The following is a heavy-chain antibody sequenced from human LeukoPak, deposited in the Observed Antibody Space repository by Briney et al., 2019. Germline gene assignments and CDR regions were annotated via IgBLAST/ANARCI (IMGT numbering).Heavy chain of an antibody. V-gene: IGHV3-53*04. CDR3: ARDRRGEKDFDV. CDR2: IYADGYT. J-gene: IGHJ3*01. CDR1: GFSFSDHY. Sequence: GGSLRLSCEASGFSFSDHYMDWVRQAAGKGLEWVSAIYADGYTRDAASVKGRFSISRHNSKNTVYLQMDNLRPEDTAVYYCARDRRGEKDFDVWGPGTMVTVSS.